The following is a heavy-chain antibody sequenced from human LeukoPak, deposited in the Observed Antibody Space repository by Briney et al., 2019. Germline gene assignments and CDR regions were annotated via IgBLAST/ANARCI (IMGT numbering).Heavy chain of an antibody. V-gene: IGHV3-9*03. Sequence: GRSLRLSCAASGFTFDDYAMHWVRQAPGKGLEGVSGISWDSGSIGYADSVKGRFTLSRDNAKNSLYQQMNSLRAEDMALYYCAKDLYTTITPGGLFDYWGQGTLVTVSS. D-gene: IGHD4-11*01. CDR1: GFTFDDYA. J-gene: IGHJ4*02. CDR2: ISWDSGSI. CDR3: AKDLYTTITPGGLFDY.